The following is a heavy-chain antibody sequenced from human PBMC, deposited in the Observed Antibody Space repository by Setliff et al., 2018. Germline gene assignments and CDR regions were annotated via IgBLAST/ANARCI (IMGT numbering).Heavy chain of an antibody. D-gene: IGHD4-17*01. Sequence: SETLSLTCNVYGASVINYYWNWIRQSAGEGLEWLGRIYSDGRSSYNPSLKSRISTSLDASKNEIFLKMSSLTAADTARYYCVRVGREYGDSGGHDAFRNWGQGKRVTVS. V-gene: IGHV4-4*07. CDR3: VRVGREYGDSGGHDAFRN. CDR1: GASVINYY. J-gene: IGHJ6*02. CDR2: IYSDGRS.